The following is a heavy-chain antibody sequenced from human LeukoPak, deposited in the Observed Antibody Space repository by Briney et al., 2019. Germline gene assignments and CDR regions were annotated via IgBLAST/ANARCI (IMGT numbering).Heavy chain of an antibody. D-gene: IGHD3-22*01. CDR1: GYSFTSYW. J-gene: IGHJ5*02. V-gene: IGHV5-51*01. CDR2: IYPGDSDT. Sequence: GESLKISCKGSGYSFTSYWIGWVRQMPGKGLEWMGIIYPGDSDTRYSPSFQGQVTISADKSISTAYLQWSSLKASDTAMYYCARLELGGYDSSGYCYVGRSGWFDPWGQGTLVAVSS. CDR3: ARLELGGYDSSGYCYVGRSGWFDP.